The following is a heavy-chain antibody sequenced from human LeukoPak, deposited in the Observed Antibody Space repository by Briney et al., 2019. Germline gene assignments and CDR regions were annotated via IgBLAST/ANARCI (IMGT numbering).Heavy chain of an antibody. D-gene: IGHD3-3*01. V-gene: IGHV3-7*05. CDR1: GFTFSSYW. CDR3: ARVNDFWSGYYAYYYYYGMDV. Sequence: GGSLRLSCAASGFTFSSYWMSWVRQAPGKGLEWVANIKQDGSEKYYVDSVKGRFTISRDNAKNSLYLQMNSLRAEDTTVYYCARVNDFWSGYYAYYYYYGMDVWGQGTTVTVSS. J-gene: IGHJ6*02. CDR2: IKQDGSEK.